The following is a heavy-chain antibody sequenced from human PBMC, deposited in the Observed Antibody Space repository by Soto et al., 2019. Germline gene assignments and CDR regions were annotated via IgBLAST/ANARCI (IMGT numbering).Heavy chain of an antibody. V-gene: IGHV5-10-1*01. Sequence: PGESLKISCKGSGYSFTSYWISWVRQMPGKGLEWMGRIDPSDSYTNYSPSFQGHVTISADKSISTAYLQWSSLKASDIAMYYCARDYRDSLYRVGMDVWGQGTTVTVSS. J-gene: IGHJ6*02. CDR2: IDPSDSYT. CDR1: GYSFTSYW. D-gene: IGHD4-17*01. CDR3: ARDYRDSLYRVGMDV.